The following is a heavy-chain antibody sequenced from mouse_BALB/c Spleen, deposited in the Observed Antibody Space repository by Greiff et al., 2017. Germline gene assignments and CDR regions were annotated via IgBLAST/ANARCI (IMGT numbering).Heavy chain of an antibody. J-gene: IGHJ1*01. D-gene: IGHD1-1*01. CDR2: INPYNDGT. Sequence: EVQLQQSGPELVKPGASVKMSCKASGYTFTSYVMHWVKQKPGQGLEWIGYINPYNDGTKYNEKFKGKATLTSDKSSSTAYMELSSLTSEDSAVYYCARSRYYDGSSSRYFDVWGAGTTVTVSS. CDR3: ARSRYYDGSSSRYFDV. V-gene: IGHV1-14*01. CDR1: GYTFTSYV.